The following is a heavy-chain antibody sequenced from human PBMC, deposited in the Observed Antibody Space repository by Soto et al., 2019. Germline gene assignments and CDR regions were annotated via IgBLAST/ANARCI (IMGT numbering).Heavy chain of an antibody. D-gene: IGHD6-19*01. CDR1: GSTFSSYA. CDR2: ISGSGGST. V-gene: IGHV3-23*01. J-gene: IGHJ4*02. Sequence: PGGSLRLSCAASGSTFSSYAMIWVRQAPGKGLEWVSAISGSGGSTYYADSVKGRFTISRDNSKNTLYLQMNSLRAEDTAVYYCAPPYSSGWSPIHWGQGTLVTISS. CDR3: APPYSSGWSPIH.